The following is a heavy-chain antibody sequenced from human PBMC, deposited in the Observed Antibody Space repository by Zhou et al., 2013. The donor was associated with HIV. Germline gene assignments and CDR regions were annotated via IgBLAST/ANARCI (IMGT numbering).Heavy chain of an antibody. CDR3: AREKGPDSSGYPYYFDY. Sequence: QVQLVQSGAEVKKPGSSVKVSCKASGGTFSSYAISWVRQAPGQGLEWMGRIIPILGIANYAQKFQGRVTITADKSTSTAYMELSSLRSEDTAVYYCAREKGPDSSGYPYYFDYWGQGTLVTVSS. V-gene: IGHV1-69*04. J-gene: IGHJ4*02. CDR1: GGTFSSYA. D-gene: IGHD3-22*01. CDR2: IIPILGIA.